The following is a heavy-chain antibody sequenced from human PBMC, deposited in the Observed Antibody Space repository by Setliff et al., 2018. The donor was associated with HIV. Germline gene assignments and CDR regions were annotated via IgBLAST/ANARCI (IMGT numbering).Heavy chain of an antibody. D-gene: IGHD2-15*01. CDR3: ARAGGFCNAATCLRGYDAFDI. J-gene: IGHJ3*02. CDR2: INGFNGNT. CDR1: GYFFNNYG. V-gene: IGHV1-18*01. Sequence: ASVKVSCKASGYFFNNYGIAWVRQAPGQGLEWMGWINGFNGNTSYAQILQGRVTVTTDTSTSTAYMELRSLRSDDTAVYYCARAGGFCNAATCLRGYDAFDIWGQGTTVTVSS.